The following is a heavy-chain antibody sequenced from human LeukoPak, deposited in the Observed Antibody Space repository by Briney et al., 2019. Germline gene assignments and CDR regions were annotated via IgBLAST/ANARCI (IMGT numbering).Heavy chain of an antibody. CDR2: ISYDGSNK. V-gene: IGHV3-30*18. D-gene: IGHD3-10*01. Sequence: GRSLRLSCAASGFTFSSYGMHWVRQAPGKGLEWVAVISYDGSNKYYADSVKGRFTISRDNSKNTLYLQMNSLRAEDTAVYYCAKGHGSESYYGDYWGRGTLVTVSS. J-gene: IGHJ4*02. CDR3: AKGHGSESYYGDY. CDR1: GFTFSSYG.